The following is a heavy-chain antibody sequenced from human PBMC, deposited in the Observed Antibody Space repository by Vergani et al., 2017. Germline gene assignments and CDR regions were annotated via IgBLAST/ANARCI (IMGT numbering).Heavy chain of an antibody. CDR2: VSGSDRRT. Sequence: EVQLVESGGGLVQPGGSLSLSCAASGFTFSSYWMSWVRQAPGKGLEWVSSVSGSDRRTHDADSVKGRFTISRDNSKNTLFLHMNSLRPEDTAVYYCAKVGRSEVAGTFGAFDIWGQGTMVTVSS. J-gene: IGHJ3*02. CDR1: GFTFSSYW. D-gene: IGHD6-19*01. V-gene: IGHV3-23*04. CDR3: AKVGRSEVAGTFGAFDI.